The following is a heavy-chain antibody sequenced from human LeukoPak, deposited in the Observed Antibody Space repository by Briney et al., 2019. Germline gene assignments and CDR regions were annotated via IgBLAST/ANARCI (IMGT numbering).Heavy chain of an antibody. J-gene: IGHJ4*02. CDR2: IYYRGST. V-gene: IGHV4-39*01. CDR1: GGSISSSSDS. Sequence: SETLSVTCTVSGGSISSSSDSWGWIRQPPGKGLEWIGTIYYRGSTYYNPSLKSRVTISVDTSKNQLSLKLSSVTAADTAVYYCARPYDSSGYYYAYWGQGTLVTVSS. CDR3: ARPYDSSGYYYAY. D-gene: IGHD3-22*01.